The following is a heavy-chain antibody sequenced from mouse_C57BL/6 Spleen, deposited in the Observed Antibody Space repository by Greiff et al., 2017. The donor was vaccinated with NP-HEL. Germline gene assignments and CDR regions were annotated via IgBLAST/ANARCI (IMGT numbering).Heavy chain of an antibody. J-gene: IGHJ3*01. CDR3: ARHSSGFAY. Sequence: EVNVVESGGGLVQPGGSLKLSCAASGFTFSDYYMYWVRQTPEKRLEWVAYISNGGGSTYYPDTVKGRFTISRDNAKNTLYLQMSRLKSEDTAMYYCARHSSGFAYWGQGTLVTVSA. CDR2: ISNGGGST. V-gene: IGHV5-12*01. D-gene: IGHD3-2*02. CDR1: GFTFSDYY.